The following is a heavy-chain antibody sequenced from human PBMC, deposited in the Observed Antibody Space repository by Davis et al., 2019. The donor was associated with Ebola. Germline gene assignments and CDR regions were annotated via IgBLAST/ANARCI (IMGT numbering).Heavy chain of an antibody. CDR2: INTRGDAR. CDR1: GFTFTSHS. D-gene: IGHD3-10*02. CDR3: VRDYLFAFDS. V-gene: IGHV3-48*02. J-gene: IGHJ4*02. Sequence: GESLKISCVTSGFTFTSHSFNWIRQTPGKGLEWIAHINTRGDARVYADSVRGRFTISRDDAANSLSLQMDSLKHEDTAVYYCVRDYLFAFDSWGQGTPVTVSS.